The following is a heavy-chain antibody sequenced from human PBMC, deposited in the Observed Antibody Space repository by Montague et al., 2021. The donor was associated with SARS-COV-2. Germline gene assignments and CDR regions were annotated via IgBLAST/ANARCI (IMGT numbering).Heavy chain of an antibody. Sequence: CAISGDNVSTKLSAWNWIRQSPSRGLEWLGRTYYRSNWSHDYAPSVKSRIIVNPDTSKNQFSLQLNSVTPEDTAVYYCVRDHDQVFDYWGEGTLVTVSS. D-gene: IGHD1-1*01. CDR1: GDNVSTKLSA. J-gene: IGHJ4*02. V-gene: IGHV6-1*01. CDR2: TYYRSNWSH. CDR3: VRDHDQVFDY.